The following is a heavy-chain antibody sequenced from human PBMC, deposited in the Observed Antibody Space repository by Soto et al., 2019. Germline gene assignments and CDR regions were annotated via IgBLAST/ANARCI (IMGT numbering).Heavy chain of an antibody. CDR1: GYTFTSYW. V-gene: IGHV5-51*01. CDR3: ATSYGDYGY. CDR2: IYPDDSDT. J-gene: IGHJ4*02. Sequence: PGESLKISCLGSGYTFTSYWIAWVRQKAGKGLECMGIIYPDDSDTRYNPSFQGQVTISADKSISTAYLQWSTLKASDTAMYYCATSYGDYGYWGQGTLVTVSS. D-gene: IGHD4-17*01.